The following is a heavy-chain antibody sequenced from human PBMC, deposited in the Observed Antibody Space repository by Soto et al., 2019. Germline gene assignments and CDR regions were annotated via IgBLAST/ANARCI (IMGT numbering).Heavy chain of an antibody. CDR3: ARLDLPDSSGWPVLDY. D-gene: IGHD6-19*01. V-gene: IGHV4-39*01. CDR2: IYYSGST. Sequence: SETLSLTCTVSGGSISSSSYYWGWIRQPPGKGLEWIGSIYYSGSTYYNPSLKSRVTISVDTSKNQFSLKLSSVTAADTAVYYCARLDLPDSSGWPVLDYWGQGTLVTVSS. CDR1: GGSISSSSYY. J-gene: IGHJ4*02.